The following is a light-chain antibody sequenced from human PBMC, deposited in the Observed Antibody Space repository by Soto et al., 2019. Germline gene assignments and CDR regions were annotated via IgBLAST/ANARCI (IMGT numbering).Light chain of an antibody. Sequence: EIVLTQSLGTQSLSPGARASLSCRASQSVSNNYLACYQQKPGQSPRLLIYGASNRATGIPDRFSGSGSGTDFTPTISRLEPEDFAVYYCQQYGSPGTFGQGTKVDIK. J-gene: IGKJ1*01. CDR2: GAS. CDR1: QSVSNNY. CDR3: QQYGSPGT. V-gene: IGKV3-20*01.